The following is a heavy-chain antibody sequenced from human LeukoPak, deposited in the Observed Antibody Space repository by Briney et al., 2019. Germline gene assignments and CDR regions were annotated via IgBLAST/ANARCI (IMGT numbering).Heavy chain of an antibody. CDR2: IITYNGST. CDR3: TSGGWVRASHEFDY. CDR1: GYNFPRYG. Sequence: ASVKVSCKSSGYNFPRYGVSWVRLAPGQGLEWMGSIITYNGSTNFPRKFQGRVTMTADTSTSTVYMELRSLRSDDTAVYYCTSGGWVRASHEFDYWGQGTLVTVSS. J-gene: IGHJ4*02. D-gene: IGHD6-19*01. V-gene: IGHV1-18*01.